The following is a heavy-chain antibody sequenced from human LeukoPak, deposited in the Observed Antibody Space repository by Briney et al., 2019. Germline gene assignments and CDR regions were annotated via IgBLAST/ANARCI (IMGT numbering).Heavy chain of an antibody. V-gene: IGHV3-48*03. CDR3: ARLLEMATISWFDP. D-gene: IGHD5-24*01. CDR2: ISSSGSTI. CDR1: GFTFSSYE. Sequence: GGSLRLSCAASGFTFSSYEMNWVRQAPGKGLEWVSYISSSGSTIYYADSVKGRLTISRDNAKNSLYLQMNSLRAEDTAVYYCARLLEMATISWFDPWGQGTLVTVSS. J-gene: IGHJ5*02.